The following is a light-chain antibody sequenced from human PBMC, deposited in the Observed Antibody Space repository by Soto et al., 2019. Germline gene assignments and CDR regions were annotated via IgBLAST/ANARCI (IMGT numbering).Light chain of an antibody. CDR1: SSDVGAYNY. J-gene: IGLJ1*01. CDR3: CSYTTSNTFV. V-gene: IGLV2-14*01. Sequence: QSVLTQPASVSGSLGQSITISCSGTSSDVGAYNYVSWYQQYPGKAPKLMIYHVTDRPSGVSNRFSGSKSDNTASLTISGLQAEDEADYYCCSYTTSNTFVFGTGTKLTVL. CDR2: HVT.